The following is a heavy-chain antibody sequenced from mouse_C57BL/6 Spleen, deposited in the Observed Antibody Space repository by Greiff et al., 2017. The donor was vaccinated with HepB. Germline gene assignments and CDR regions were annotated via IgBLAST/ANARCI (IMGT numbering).Heavy chain of an antibody. Sequence: DAGGGLVQPKGSLKLSCAASGFSFNTYAMNWVRQAPGKGLEWVARIRSKSNNYATYYADSVKDRFTISRDDSESMLYLQMNNLKTEDTAMYYCVRGGSSYGYFDYWGQGTTLTVSS. V-gene: IGHV10-1*01. D-gene: IGHD1-1*01. CDR3: VRGGSSYGYFDY. J-gene: IGHJ2*01. CDR2: IRSKSNNYAT. CDR1: GFSFNTYA.